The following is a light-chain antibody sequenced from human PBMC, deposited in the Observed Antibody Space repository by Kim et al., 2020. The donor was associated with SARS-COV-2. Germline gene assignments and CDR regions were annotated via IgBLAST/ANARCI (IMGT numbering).Light chain of an antibody. Sequence: PGETATLSCRARQSVSRSFLAWYQQRAGQAPRLLIYGASNRATGIPDRFSGSGSETDFTLTISRLEPEDFAVYYCQHFRSSPPRYTFGQGTKLEI. CDR2: GAS. J-gene: IGKJ2*01. V-gene: IGKV3-20*01. CDR3: QHFRSSPPRYT. CDR1: QSVSRSF.